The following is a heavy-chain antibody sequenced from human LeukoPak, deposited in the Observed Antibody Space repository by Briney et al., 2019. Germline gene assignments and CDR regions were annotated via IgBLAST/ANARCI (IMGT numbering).Heavy chain of an antibody. J-gene: IGHJ4*02. CDR2: IYYSGTT. CDR3: ARGKTYDDF. D-gene: IGHD3-16*01. V-gene: IGHV4-59*01. CDR1: GGSISSYY. Sequence: PSETLALTCNVSGGSISSYYWSWIRQSPGKGLEWIGYIYYSGTTNYNPSLKSRVTISVDTSKNQFSLKLSSVTAADTAVYYCARGKTYDDFWGQGTLVTVSS.